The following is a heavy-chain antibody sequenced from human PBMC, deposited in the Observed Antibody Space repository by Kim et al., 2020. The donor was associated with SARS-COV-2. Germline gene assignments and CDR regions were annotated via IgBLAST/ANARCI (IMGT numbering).Heavy chain of an antibody. CDR1: GYTFTSYG. J-gene: IGHJ5*02. D-gene: IGHD5-12*01. Sequence: SVKVSCKASGYTFTSYGSNWVRQAPGQGLEWMGWISAYNGNTNYAQKLQGRVTMTTDTSTSTAYMELRSLRSDDTAVYYCARGFYSGYDNNWFDPWGQGTLVTVSS. CDR2: ISAYNGNT. CDR3: ARGFYSGYDNNWFDP. V-gene: IGHV1-18*01.